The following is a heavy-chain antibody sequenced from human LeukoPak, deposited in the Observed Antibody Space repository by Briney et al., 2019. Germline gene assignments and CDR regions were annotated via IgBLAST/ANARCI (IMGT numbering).Heavy chain of an antibody. CDR1: GFTFINSA. CDR2: IVVGSGNT. J-gene: IGHJ4*02. CDR3: AADDLSTGY. V-gene: IGHV1-58*02. Sequence: TSVKVSCKASGFTFINSAIQWVRQARGQRLEWIGWIVVGSGNTNYAQKFQGRVTITRDMSTNTAYMELSSLRSEDTAVYYCAADDLSTGYWGQGTLVTVSS. D-gene: IGHD5/OR15-5a*01.